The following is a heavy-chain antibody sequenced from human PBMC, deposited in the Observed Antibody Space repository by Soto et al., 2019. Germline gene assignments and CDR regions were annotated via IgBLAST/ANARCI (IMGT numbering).Heavy chain of an antibody. CDR2: IIPIFGTA. J-gene: IGHJ6*02. V-gene: IGHV1-69*13. CDR3: ARDLYAGCSSTSCYTPNYGMDV. Sequence: SVKVSCKASGGTFSSYAISWVRQAPGQGLEWMGGIIPIFGTANYAQKFQGRVTITADESTSTAYMELSSLRSEDTAVYYCARDLYAGCSSTSCYTPNYGMDVWGQGTTVTVSS. CDR1: GGTFSSYA. D-gene: IGHD2-2*02.